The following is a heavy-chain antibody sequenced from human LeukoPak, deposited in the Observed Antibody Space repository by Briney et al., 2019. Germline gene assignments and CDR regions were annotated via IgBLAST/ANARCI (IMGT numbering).Heavy chain of an antibody. Sequence: GRSLRLSCAASGFTFDDYAMHWVRQAPGKGLEWVSGISWNSGSIGYADSVKGRFTISRDNAKNSLYLQMNSLRAEDTAVYYCARAGTTVNDYWGQGTLVTVSS. CDR3: ARAGTTVNDY. V-gene: IGHV3-9*01. CDR1: GFTFDDYA. D-gene: IGHD1-1*01. J-gene: IGHJ4*02. CDR2: ISWNSGSI.